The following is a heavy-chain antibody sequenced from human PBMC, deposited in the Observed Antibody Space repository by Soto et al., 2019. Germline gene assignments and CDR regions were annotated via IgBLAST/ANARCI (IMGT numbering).Heavy chain of an antibody. CDR2: ISYDGSNT. V-gene: IGHV3-30*18. CDR3: AKGGMTTMMYYFDY. Sequence: QVQLVESGGGMVQPGKSLRLSCAASGFTFNPYGMHWVRQATGKGLEWVAVISYDGSNTYYADSVKGRFAISRDNSKNTLCLQMNSLRPEDTAVYYGAKGGMTTMMYYFDYWGQGTLVTVSS. J-gene: IGHJ4*02. CDR1: GFTFNPYG. D-gene: IGHD4-4*01.